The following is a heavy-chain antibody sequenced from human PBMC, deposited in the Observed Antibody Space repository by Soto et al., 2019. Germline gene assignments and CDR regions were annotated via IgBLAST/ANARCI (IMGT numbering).Heavy chain of an antibody. J-gene: IGHJ4*02. D-gene: IGHD3-16*01. CDR1: GYTFTRYY. Sequence: QVQLVQSGAEVKKPGASVKVSCKASGYTFTRYYMHWVRQAPGQGLEWMGIVNPSGGSTSCAQKFQGRVTMTRDTSTSTVYMELSSLRSEDTAVYYCARGLSPGGGAFDYWGQGTLVTVSS. CDR2: VNPSGGST. CDR3: ARGLSPGGGAFDY. V-gene: IGHV1-46*01.